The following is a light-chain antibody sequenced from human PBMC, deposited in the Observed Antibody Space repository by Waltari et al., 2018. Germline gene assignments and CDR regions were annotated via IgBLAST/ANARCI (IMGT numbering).Light chain of an antibody. CDR1: QDITNY. J-gene: IGKJ4*01. Sequence: DIQMTQSPSSLSASVGDRVTIPCQASQDITNYVNWYQQKPGKAPRLLIYGASNLETGVPSRFTGSGSGTDFTFTITSLQPEDFATYYGQQYDLLPLTFGGGTKVEIK. CDR3: QQYDLLPLT. V-gene: IGKV1-33*01. CDR2: GAS.